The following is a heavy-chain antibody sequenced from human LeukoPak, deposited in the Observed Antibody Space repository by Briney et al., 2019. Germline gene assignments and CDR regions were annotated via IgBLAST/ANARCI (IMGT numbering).Heavy chain of an antibody. CDR1: GFTFSNVY. CDR3: AKRKSAQQWLAPFDY. V-gene: IGHV3-15*01. J-gene: IGHJ4*02. Sequence: GGSLRLSCAASGFTFSNVYMSWVRQAPGKGLEWVGRIKTKTDGGATDYAAPVKGRFTISRDDSQNTLYLQMNSLRAEDTAVYYCAKRKSAQQWLAPFDYWGQGTLVTVSS. CDR2: IKTKTDGGAT. D-gene: IGHD6-19*01.